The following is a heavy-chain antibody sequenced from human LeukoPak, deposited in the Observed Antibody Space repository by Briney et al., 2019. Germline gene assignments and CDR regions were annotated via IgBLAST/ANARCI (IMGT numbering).Heavy chain of an antibody. J-gene: IGHJ3*02. CDR2: LYSGGNS. Sequence: GGSLRLSCAASGFTFSSYAMHWVRQAPGKGLEWVSVLYSGGNSYYADSVKGRFTISRDNSQNTLYVQMNSLRAEDTAVYYCAKDQGYSSAWYSRDGFDMWGQGTMVTVSS. D-gene: IGHD6-19*01. V-gene: IGHV3-23*03. CDR3: AKDQGYSSAWYSRDGFDM. CDR1: GFTFSSYA.